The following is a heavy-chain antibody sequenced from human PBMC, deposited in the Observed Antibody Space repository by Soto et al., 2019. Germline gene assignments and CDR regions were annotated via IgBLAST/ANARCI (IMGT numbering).Heavy chain of an antibody. D-gene: IGHD1-26*01. CDR3: ARRSIGSYYDY. CDR1: GFTFSSYA. CDR2: ISGSGDSS. J-gene: IGHJ4*02. V-gene: IGHV3-23*01. Sequence: EVQLLESGGGLVQPGGSLRLSCAASGFTFSSYAMRWVRQAPVKGLEWVSAISGSGDSSYYADSVQGRFTISRDNSKNTLYLQKTSLRAEDKAVYYCARRSIGSYYDYWGQGTLVTVSS.